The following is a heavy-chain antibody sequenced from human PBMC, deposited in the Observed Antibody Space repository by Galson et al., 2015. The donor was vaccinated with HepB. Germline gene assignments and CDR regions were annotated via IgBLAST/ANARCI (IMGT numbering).Heavy chain of an antibody. CDR2: IDPSDSYT. Sequence: QSGAEVKKPGESLKISCKGSGYSFTSYWIGWVRQMPGKGLEWMGRIDPSDSYTNYSPSLQGHVTISADKSISTAYLQWSSLKASDTAMYYCARLTEPDPKQGDYWGQGTLVTVSS. CDR3: ARLTEPDPKQGDY. D-gene: IGHD1-26*01. CDR1: GYSFTSYW. J-gene: IGHJ4*02. V-gene: IGHV5-10-1*01.